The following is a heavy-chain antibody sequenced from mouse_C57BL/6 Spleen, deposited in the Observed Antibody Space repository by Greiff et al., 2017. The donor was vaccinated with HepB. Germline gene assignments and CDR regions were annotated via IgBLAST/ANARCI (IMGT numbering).Heavy chain of an antibody. J-gene: IGHJ4*01. CDR3: ARTMVTTRNYAMDY. CDR1: GFTFSSYG. Sequence: DVKLQESGGDLVKPGGSLKLSCAASGFTFSSYGMSWVRQTPDKRLEWVATISSGGSYTYYPDSVKGRFTISRDNAKNTLYLQMSSLKSEDTAMYYCARTMVTTRNYAMDYWGQGTSVTVSS. CDR2: ISSGGSYT. V-gene: IGHV5-6*02. D-gene: IGHD2-2*01.